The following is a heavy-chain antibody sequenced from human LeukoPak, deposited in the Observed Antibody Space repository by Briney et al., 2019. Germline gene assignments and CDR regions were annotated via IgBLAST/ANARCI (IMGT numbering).Heavy chain of an antibody. CDR3: AREFWYRFEI. J-gene: IGHJ4*02. Sequence: GGSLRLSCAAPGFIFSDYYMSWLRQAPGKGLEFVAYISSDGTANYYADSVKGRFTISGDNAQNSVHLEITNLRAEDTAVYYCAREFWYRFEIWGQGTVVTVSS. V-gene: IGHV3-11*04. CDR1: GFIFSDYY. CDR2: ISSDGTAN. D-gene: IGHD6-13*01.